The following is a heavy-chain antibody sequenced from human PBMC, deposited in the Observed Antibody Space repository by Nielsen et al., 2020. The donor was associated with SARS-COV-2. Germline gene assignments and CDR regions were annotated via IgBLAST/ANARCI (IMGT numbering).Heavy chain of an antibody. D-gene: IGHD2-2*01. CDR2: IYYSGST. V-gene: IGHV4-39*01. J-gene: IGHJ6*02. CDR3: ARQFCSSTSCYWASYYGMDV. CDR1: GGSISSSNYY. Sequence: SETLSLTCTVSGGSISSSNYYWGWIRQPPGKGLEWIGSIYYSGSTYYNPSLKSRVTISVDTSKNQFSLKLSSVTAADTAVYYCARQFCSSTSCYWASYYGMDVWGQGTTVTVSS.